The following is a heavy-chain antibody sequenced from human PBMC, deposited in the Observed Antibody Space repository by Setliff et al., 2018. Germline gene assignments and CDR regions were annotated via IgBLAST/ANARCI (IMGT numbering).Heavy chain of an antibody. J-gene: IGHJ6*03. CDR1: GSAISSGSDY. Sequence: SETLSLTCAVSGSAISSGSDYWTWIRQPAGKGLEWIGHIYTSGSTNYNPSLKSRVTISVDTSKNQFSLKLSSVTAADTAVYYCARAISGWYSAHYYYMDVWGKGTAVTVSS. CDR3: ARAISGWYSAHYYYMDV. V-gene: IGHV4-61*09. CDR2: IYTSGST. D-gene: IGHD6-19*01.